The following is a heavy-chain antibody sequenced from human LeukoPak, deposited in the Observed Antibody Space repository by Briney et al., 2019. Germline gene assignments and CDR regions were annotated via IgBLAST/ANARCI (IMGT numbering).Heavy chain of an antibody. CDR3: ASGVVVAVGAFDI. CDR1: GGTFSSYA. J-gene: IGHJ3*02. Sequence: ASVKVSCKASGGTFSSYAISWVRQAPGQGLEWRGRIIPILGIANYAQKFQGRVTITADKSTSTAYMELSSLRSEDTAVYYCASGVVVAVGAFDIWGQGTMVTVSS. CDR2: IIPILGIA. V-gene: IGHV1-69*04. D-gene: IGHD2-15*01.